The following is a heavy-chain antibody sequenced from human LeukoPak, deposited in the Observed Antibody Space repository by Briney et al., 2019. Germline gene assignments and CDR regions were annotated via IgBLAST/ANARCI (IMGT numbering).Heavy chain of an antibody. CDR2: ISSSSSYI. CDR3: ARGIAAAGFDFDY. V-gene: IGHV3-21*01. CDR1: GFTFSSYS. Sequence: GGSLRLSCAASGFTFSSYSMNWVRQAPGKGLECVSSISSSSSYIYYADSVKGRFTISRDNAKNSLYLQMNSLRAEDTAVYYCARGIAAAGFDFDYWGQGTLVTVSS. J-gene: IGHJ4*02. D-gene: IGHD6-13*01.